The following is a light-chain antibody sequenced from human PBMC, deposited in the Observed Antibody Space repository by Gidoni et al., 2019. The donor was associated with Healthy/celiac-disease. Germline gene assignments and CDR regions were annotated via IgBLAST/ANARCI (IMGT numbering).Light chain of an antibody. Sequence: IKMTQSPSSLSASVGDRVTITCQASQDISNYLNWYQQKPGKAPKLLIYDASNLETGVPSRFSGSGSGTDFTFTISSLQPEDIATYYCQQYDNLPYTFGQXTKLEIK. CDR2: DAS. V-gene: IGKV1-33*01. J-gene: IGKJ2*01. CDR1: QDISNY. CDR3: QQYDNLPYT.